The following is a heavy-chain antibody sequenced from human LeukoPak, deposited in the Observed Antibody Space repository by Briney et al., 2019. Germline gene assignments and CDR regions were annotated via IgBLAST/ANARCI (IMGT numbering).Heavy chain of an antibody. CDR3: AKDLKPDGVGDVDY. Sequence: GGSLRLSCAASGFTFNSFAMSWVRQAPGKGLEWVSTISGNAVSTYYADSVKGRFTISRDNSKNTVYVQMNSLRAEDTALYYCAKDLKPDGVGDVDYWGQGTLVTVSS. CDR1: GFTFNSFA. CDR2: ISGNAVST. J-gene: IGHJ4*02. D-gene: IGHD1-14*01. V-gene: IGHV3-23*01.